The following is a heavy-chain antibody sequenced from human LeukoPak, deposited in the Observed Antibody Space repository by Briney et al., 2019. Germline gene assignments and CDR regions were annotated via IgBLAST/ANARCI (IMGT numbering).Heavy chain of an antibody. D-gene: IGHD5-12*01. V-gene: IGHV1-69*04. J-gene: IGHJ3*02. CDR3: ARPGYSGYDSRIGDAFDI. CDR1: GGTFSSYA. Sequence: SVTVSFKSSGGTFSSYAISWVRQAPGQGLDWMGRIIPILGIANYAQKFQGRVTITADKSTSTAYMELSSLRSEDTAVYYCARPGYSGYDSRIGDAFDIWGQGTMVTVSS. CDR2: IIPILGIA.